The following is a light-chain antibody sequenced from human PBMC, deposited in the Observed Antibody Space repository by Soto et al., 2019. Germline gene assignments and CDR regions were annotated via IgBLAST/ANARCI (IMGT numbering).Light chain of an antibody. CDR2: NAS. CDR1: QSVSNY. Sequence: EIVLTQSPATLSLSPGERATLSCRASQSVSNYLAWYQQKPGQAPRLLIYNASDRPTGIPDRFSGDGSGTDLTLTISRLEPEDFAVYYCHQYGSSPQTFGQGTKVDNK. V-gene: IGKV3-20*01. J-gene: IGKJ1*01. CDR3: HQYGSSPQT.